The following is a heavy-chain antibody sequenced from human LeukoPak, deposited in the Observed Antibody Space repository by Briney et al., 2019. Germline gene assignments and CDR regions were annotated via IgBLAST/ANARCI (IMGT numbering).Heavy chain of an antibody. Sequence: SETLSLTCTVSGDSISSSSYYWGWIRQPPGKGLEWIGSIYSSGSTYYNPSLKSRVTISVDTSKNQFSLILSSVTAADTAVYYCARLPYSSSWYGIYYLDYWGQGTLVTVSS. D-gene: IGHD6-13*01. CDR3: ARLPYSSSWYGIYYLDY. J-gene: IGHJ4*02. V-gene: IGHV4-39*01. CDR1: GDSISSSSYY. CDR2: IYSSGST.